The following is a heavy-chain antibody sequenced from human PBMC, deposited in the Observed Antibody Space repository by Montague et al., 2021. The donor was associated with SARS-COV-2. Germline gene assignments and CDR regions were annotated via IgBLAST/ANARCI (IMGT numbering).Heavy chain of an antibody. CDR3: ARQPYLATAYYFDY. V-gene: IGHV4-59*01. D-gene: IGHD3-10*01. CDR1: GASITTYY. Sequence: SETLSLTCSVSGASITTYYWSWIRQAPGKGLEWIAYIFHSGHTNYNPSLRSRVAISIDTSRDQFSLSLTSITAADTDVYYCARQPYLATAYYFDYWGLGTLVTVSS. J-gene: IGHJ4*02. CDR2: IFHSGHT.